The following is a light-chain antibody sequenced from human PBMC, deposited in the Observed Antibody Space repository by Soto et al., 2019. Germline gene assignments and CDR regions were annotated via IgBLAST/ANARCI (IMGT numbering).Light chain of an antibody. CDR1: SSDVGGYNY. CDR2: DVS. CDR3: CSYAGSYTFEV. Sequence: QSALPQPRSVSGSPGQSVTISFTGTSSDVGGYNYVSWCQQHPGKAPKLMIYDVSKRPSGVPDRFSGSKSGNTASLTISGLQAEDEADYYCCSYAGSYTFEVFGGGTKVTVL. V-gene: IGLV2-11*01. J-gene: IGLJ2*01.